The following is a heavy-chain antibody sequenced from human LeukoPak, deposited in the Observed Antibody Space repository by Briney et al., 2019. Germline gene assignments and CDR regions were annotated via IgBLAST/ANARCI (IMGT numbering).Heavy chain of an antibody. Sequence: GASVKVSCKASGGTFSSYAISWVRQAPGQGLEWMGRIIPILGIANYAQKFQGRVTITADKSTSTAYMELSSLRSEDTAVYYCARSSNYFREIWFGGEGMDVWGRGTTVTVSS. D-gene: IGHD3-10*01. CDR2: IIPILGIA. CDR3: ARSSNYFREIWFGGEGMDV. CDR1: GGTFSSYA. V-gene: IGHV1-69*04. J-gene: IGHJ6*02.